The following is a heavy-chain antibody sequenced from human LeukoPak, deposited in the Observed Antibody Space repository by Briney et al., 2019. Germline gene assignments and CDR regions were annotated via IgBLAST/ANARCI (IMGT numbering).Heavy chain of an antibody. D-gene: IGHD4-23*01. CDR1: GFTFSSYW. V-gene: IGHV3-7*01. Sequence: GGSLRLSCAASGFTFSSYWMSWVRQAPGKGLEWVANIKQDGSEKYYVDSVKGRFTISRDNAKNSLYLQMNSLRAEDTAVYYCARHGTQTTVVTPLTYFDYWGQGTLVTVSS. CDR2: IKQDGSEK. CDR3: ARHGTQTTVVTPLTYFDY. J-gene: IGHJ4*02.